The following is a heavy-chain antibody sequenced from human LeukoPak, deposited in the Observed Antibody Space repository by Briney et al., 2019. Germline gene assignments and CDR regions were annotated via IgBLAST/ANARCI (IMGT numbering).Heavy chain of an antibody. D-gene: IGHD2-2*01. V-gene: IGHV4-34*01. CDR3: ARHFRAGLVVVVPAATKFDY. J-gene: IGHJ4*02. CDR1: GGSFSGYS. Sequence: SETLSLTCAVYGGSFSGYSWNWIRQPPGKGLEWIGEIDHGGSANYTPSLKSRVTISVDTSKNQFSLKLSSVTAADTAVYYCARHFRAGLVVVVPAATKFDYWGQGTLVTVSS. CDR2: IDHGGSA.